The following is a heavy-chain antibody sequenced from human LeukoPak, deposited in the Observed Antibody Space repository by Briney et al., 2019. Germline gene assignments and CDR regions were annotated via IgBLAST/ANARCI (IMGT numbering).Heavy chain of an antibody. V-gene: IGHV3-7*01. D-gene: IGHD2-2*01. CDR3: AKGREYQPYGMDV. CDR2: IKQDGSEK. Sequence: PGGSLRLSCAASGFTFSSYWMSWVRQAPGKGLEWVANIKQDGSEKYYVDSVKGRFTISRDNAKNSLYLQMNSLRAEDTAVYYCAKGREYQPYGMDVWGQGTTVTVSS. CDR1: GFTFSSYW. J-gene: IGHJ6*02.